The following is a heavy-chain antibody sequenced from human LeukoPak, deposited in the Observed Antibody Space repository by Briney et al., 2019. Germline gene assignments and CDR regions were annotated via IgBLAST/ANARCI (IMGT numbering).Heavy chain of an antibody. J-gene: IGHJ4*02. CDR3: ARPAGYSGYDLIY. V-gene: IGHV1-18*01. CDR2: ISGYNGNT. Sequence: ASVRVSCKASGYRFTSYGITWVRQAPGQGLEWMGWISGYNGNTNYAQKFQGRVTMSTDTSTTTGYMELRSLRSDDTAVYYCARPAGYSGYDLIYWGQGALVTVSS. D-gene: IGHD5-12*01. CDR1: GYRFTSYG.